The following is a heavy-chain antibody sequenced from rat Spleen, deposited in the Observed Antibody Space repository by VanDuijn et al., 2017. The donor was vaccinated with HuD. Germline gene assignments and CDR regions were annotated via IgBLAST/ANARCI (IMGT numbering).Heavy chain of an antibody. Sequence: EVQLVESGGGLVQPGRSLKLSCAASGFTFSNYGMAWVRQAPTKGLEWVATISYDGSSTYYRDSVKGRFTVSRDKAKNTLYLQMDSLRSEDTATYYCTTDRDWDYSFAYWGQGALVTVSS. V-gene: IGHV5-29*01. D-gene: IGHD1-6*01. CDR1: GFTFSNYG. CDR2: ISYDGSST. CDR3: TTDRDWDYSFAY. J-gene: IGHJ3*01.